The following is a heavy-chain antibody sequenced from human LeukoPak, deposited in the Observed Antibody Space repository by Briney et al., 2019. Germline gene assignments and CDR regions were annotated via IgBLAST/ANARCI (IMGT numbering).Heavy chain of an antibody. CDR1: GGSISSGSYY. J-gene: IGHJ3*02. Sequence: PSETLSLTCTVSGGSISSGSYYWSWIRQPAGKGLEWIGRIYTSGSTNYNPSLKSRVTMSVDTSKNQFSLKLSSVTAADTAVYYCAREGRLGYCSSTSCSIRDAFDIWGQGTMVTVSS. CDR3: AREGRLGYCSSTSCSIRDAFDI. V-gene: IGHV4-61*02. CDR2: IYTSGST. D-gene: IGHD2-2*01.